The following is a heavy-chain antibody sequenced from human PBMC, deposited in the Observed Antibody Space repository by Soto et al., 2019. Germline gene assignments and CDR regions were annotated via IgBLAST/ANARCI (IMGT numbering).Heavy chain of an antibody. Sequence: QVQLVESGGGVVQPGRSLRLSCAASGFTFSSYGMHWVRQAPGKGLEWVAVISYDGSNKYYADSVKGRFTISRDNSKNTLYLQMNSLRAEDTAVYYCAKDISTWDYDSWSGYYRHYYYYMDVWGKGTTVTVSS. CDR2: ISYDGSNK. J-gene: IGHJ6*03. D-gene: IGHD3-3*01. V-gene: IGHV3-30*18. CDR1: GFTFSSYG. CDR3: AKDISTWDYDSWSGYYRHYYYYMDV.